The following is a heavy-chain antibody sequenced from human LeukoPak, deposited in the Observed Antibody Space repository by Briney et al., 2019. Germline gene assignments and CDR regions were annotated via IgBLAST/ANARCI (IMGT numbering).Heavy chain of an antibody. CDR1: GFTFSNYV. V-gene: IGHV3-23*01. Sequence: GGSLRPSCAASGFTFSNYVITWVRQAPGKGLEWVSDIVGSGGNTFYANSVKGRFTISRDNSKNTLYLQMSSLRAEDSALYYCAKGSGYYGSNAEYYFDYWGQGTLVTVSS. CDR2: IVGSGGNT. D-gene: IGHD4-23*01. CDR3: AKGSGYYGSNAEYYFDY. J-gene: IGHJ4*02.